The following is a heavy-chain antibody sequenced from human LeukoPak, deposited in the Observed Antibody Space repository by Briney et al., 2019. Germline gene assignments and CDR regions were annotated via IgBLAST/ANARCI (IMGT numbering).Heavy chain of an antibody. V-gene: IGHV4-34*01. J-gene: IGHJ4*02. CDR2: INHSGSN. CDR3: AITDGSGSFMGYYFDY. Sequence: SETLSLTCAVYGGSFSGYYWSWIRQPPGKGLEWIGEINHSGSNNYNPYLKSGGTISVDTSKNQFSLKLSSVTAADTAVYYCAITDGSGSFMGYYFDYWGQGTLVTVSS. CDR1: GGSFSGYY. D-gene: IGHD3-10*01.